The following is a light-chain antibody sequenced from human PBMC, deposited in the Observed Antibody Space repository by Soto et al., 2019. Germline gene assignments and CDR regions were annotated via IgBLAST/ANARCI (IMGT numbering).Light chain of an antibody. V-gene: IGKV1-6*01. CDR3: LQDDDYPFT. CDR2: AAS. CDR1: QDIRNE. Sequence: AIQVTQSPSSLSASVGDRVTITCRASQDIRNELSWYQQKPGKAPKFLIFAASNLQSGVPSRFSGSGSGTDFTLNISSLQPEDFATYFCLQDDDYPFTFGGGTKVEIK. J-gene: IGKJ4*01.